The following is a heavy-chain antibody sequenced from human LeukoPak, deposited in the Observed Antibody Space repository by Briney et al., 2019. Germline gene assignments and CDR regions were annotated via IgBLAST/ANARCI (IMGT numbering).Heavy chain of an antibody. CDR3: ARDEGDFDY. CDR1: GFTFSSFA. V-gene: IGHV3-23*01. J-gene: IGHJ4*02. Sequence: GGSLRLSCAASGFTFSSFAMNWVRQAPGQGLEWVSIISGSGDTTHYTDSVKGRFTVSRDNSKNTLYLQMNSLRAEDTAVYYCARDEGDFDYWGQGTLVTVSS. CDR2: ISGSGDTT. D-gene: IGHD3-16*01.